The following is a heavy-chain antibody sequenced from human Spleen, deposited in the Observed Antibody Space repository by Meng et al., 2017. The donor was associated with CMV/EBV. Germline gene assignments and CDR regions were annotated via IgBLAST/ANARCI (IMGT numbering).Heavy chain of an antibody. CDR1: GDSVSGNSAA. CDR3: ARVAYDFWSGHYSRF. CDR2: TYYRSKWYN. J-gene: IGHJ4*02. Sequence: SQTLSLTCAISGDSVSGNSAAWTWIRQSPSRGLEWLGRTYYRSKWYNDYAVSVKGRITINPDTSKNQFSLQLNSVTPEDTAVYYCARVAYDFWSGHYSRFWGQGTLVTVSS. V-gene: IGHV6-1*01. D-gene: IGHD3-3*01.